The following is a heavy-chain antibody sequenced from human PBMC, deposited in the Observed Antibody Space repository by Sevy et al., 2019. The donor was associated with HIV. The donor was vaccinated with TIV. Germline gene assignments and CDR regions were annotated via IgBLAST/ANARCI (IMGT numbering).Heavy chain of an antibody. CDR2: ISYDGSNK. J-gene: IGHJ3*02. CDR3: ATMIVVVSQIEGDAFDI. CDR1: GFTFSSYG. V-gene: IGHV3-30*03. Sequence: GGSLRLSCAASGFTFSSYGMHWVRQAPGKGLEWVAVISYDGSNKYYADSVKGRFTISRDNSENTLYLQMNSLRAEDTAVYYCATMIVVVSQIEGDAFDIWGQGTMVTVSS. D-gene: IGHD3-22*01.